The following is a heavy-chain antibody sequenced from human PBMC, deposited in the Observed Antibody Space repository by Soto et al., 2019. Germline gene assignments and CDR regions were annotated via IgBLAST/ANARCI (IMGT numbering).Heavy chain of an antibody. D-gene: IGHD2-8*01. CDR3: ARGYGAFDY. V-gene: IGHV4-61*01. CDR2: IYYSGST. J-gene: IGHJ4*02. Sequence: SETLSLTCTVSGGSVSSGSYYWSWIRQPPGKGLEWIGYIYYSGSTNYNPSLKSRVTISVDTSKNQSSLKLSSVTAADTAAYYCARGYGAFDYWGQGTLVTVSS. CDR1: GGSVSSGSYY.